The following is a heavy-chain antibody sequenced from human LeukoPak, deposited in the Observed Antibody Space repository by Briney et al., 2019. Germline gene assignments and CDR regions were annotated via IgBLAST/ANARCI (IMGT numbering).Heavy chain of an antibody. CDR1: GFTFSSYS. CDR3: ARGFSAFDI. J-gene: IGHJ3*02. CDR2: IYSGGST. Sequence: GGSLRLSCAASGFTFSSYSMNWVRQAPGKGLEWVSVIYSGGSTYYADSVKGRFTISRDNSKNTLYLQMNSLRAEDTAVYYCARGFSAFDIWGQGTMVTVSS. V-gene: IGHV3-66*01.